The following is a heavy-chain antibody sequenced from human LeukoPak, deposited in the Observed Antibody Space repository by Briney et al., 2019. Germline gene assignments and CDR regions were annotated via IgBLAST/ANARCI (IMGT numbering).Heavy chain of an antibody. CDR1: GFTFSSYW. CDR2: INSDGSST. J-gene: IGHJ6*03. D-gene: IGHD3-22*01. CDR3: ARAFYYYDSSGYPGGYYMDV. V-gene: IGHV3-74*01. Sequence: GGSLRLSCAASGFTFSSYWMHWVRQAPGKGLLWVSRINSDGSSTSYADSVKGRFTISRDNAKNTLYLQMNSLRAEDTAVYYCARAFYYYDSSGYPGGYYMDVWGKGTTVTVSS.